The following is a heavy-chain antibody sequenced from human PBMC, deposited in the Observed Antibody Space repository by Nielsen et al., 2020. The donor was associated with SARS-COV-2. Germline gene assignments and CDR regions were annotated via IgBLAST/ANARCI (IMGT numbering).Heavy chain of an antibody. J-gene: IGHJ6*02. CDR2: IYYSGST. Sequence: SETLSLTCTVSGGSISSYYWSWIRQPPGKGLEWIGYIYYSGSTNYNPSLKSRVTISVDTSKNQFSLKLSSVTAADTAVYYCARVGQWLVWSNYYGMDVWGQGTTVTVSS. D-gene: IGHD6-19*01. CDR3: ARVGQWLVWSNYYGMDV. CDR1: GGSISSYY. V-gene: IGHV4-59*08.